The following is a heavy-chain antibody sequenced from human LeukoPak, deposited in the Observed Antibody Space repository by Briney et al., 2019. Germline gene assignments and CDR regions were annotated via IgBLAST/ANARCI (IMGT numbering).Heavy chain of an antibody. CDR1: GGSISSYY. CDR3: ARVHGSGLGY. D-gene: IGHD6-19*01. J-gene: IGHJ4*02. CDR2: IYYSGST. V-gene: IGHV4-59*01. Sequence: SETLSLTCTVSGGSISSYYWSWIRQPPGKGLEWIGYIYYSGSTNYNPSLKSRVTISVDTSKNQFSLKLSSVTAAGTAVYYCARVHGSGLGYWGQGTLVTVSS.